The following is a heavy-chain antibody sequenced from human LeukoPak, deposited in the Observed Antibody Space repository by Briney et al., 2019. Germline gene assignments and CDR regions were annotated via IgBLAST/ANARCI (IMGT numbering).Heavy chain of an antibody. J-gene: IGHJ3*02. D-gene: IGHD2-15*01. CDR1: GASIRSGDYY. V-gene: IGHV4-30-4*01. CDR3: ARDCSGGSCYGAFDI. CDR2: IYDSGST. Sequence: PSQTLSLTRTVSGASIRSGDYYWSWIRQPPGKGLEWIGYIYDSGSTYYNPSLKGRITISVDTSENRFSLKLSSVTATDTAVYYCARDCSGGSCYGAFDIWGQGTMVTVSS.